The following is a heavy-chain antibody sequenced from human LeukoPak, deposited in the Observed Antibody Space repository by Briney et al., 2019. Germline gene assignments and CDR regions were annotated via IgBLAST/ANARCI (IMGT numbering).Heavy chain of an antibody. CDR1: GFTVSINY. J-gene: IGHJ6*02. V-gene: IGHV3-53*01. D-gene: IGHD3-9*01. CDR3: TRDLMDYDVSTGLHHYYMDV. Sequence: PGGSLRLSCAASGFTVSINYMSWVRQAPGKGLEWVSVIYSDGFTYYADSVKGRFTISRDNAKNTLYLQMNTLRVEDTAVYYCTRDLMDYDVSTGLHHYYMDVWGQGTTVTVSS. CDR2: IYSDGFT.